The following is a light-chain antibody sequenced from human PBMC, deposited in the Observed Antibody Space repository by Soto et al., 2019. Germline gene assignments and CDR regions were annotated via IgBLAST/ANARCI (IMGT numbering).Light chain of an antibody. CDR1: QSVGSY. V-gene: IGKV3-11*01. CDR3: QQYNSYWT. Sequence: EIVLIQSPATLSLSPGERATLSCRASQSVGSYLAWYQHKPGQAPRLLISDASNRATGIPARFSGSGSETDFTLTISSLEPEDFAVYYCQQYNSYWTFGQGTKVDI. J-gene: IGKJ1*01. CDR2: DAS.